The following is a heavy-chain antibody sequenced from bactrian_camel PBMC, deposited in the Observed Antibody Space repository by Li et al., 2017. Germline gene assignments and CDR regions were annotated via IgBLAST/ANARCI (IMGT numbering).Heavy chain of an antibody. CDR1: GYRYASYC. J-gene: IGHJ4*01. Sequence: QVQLVESGGGSVQTGGSLRLSCVASGYRYASYCMGWFRQGPGQEREGVAAMYTGFGDGSTYYADSVKGRFTISQDNAKNTVFLQMNVLRPEDTAMYYCAADLDLRRLCLLNHNYEGFWDYWGQGTQVTVS. D-gene: IGHD4*01. CDR3: AADLDLRRLCLLNHNYEGFWDY. CDR2: MYTGFGDGST. V-gene: IGHV3S1*01.